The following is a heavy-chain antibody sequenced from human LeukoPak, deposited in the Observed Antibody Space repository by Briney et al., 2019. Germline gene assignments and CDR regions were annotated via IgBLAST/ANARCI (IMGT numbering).Heavy chain of an antibody. Sequence: GGSLRLSCAASGFTFSSYWMSWVRQAPGKGLGWVGFIRSKAYGGTTEYAASVKGRFTISRDDSKSIAYLQMNSLKTEDTAVYYCTFPYYYYMDVWGKGTTVTISS. CDR1: GFTFSSYW. CDR2: IRSKAYGGTT. V-gene: IGHV3-49*04. J-gene: IGHJ6*03. CDR3: TFPYYYYMDV.